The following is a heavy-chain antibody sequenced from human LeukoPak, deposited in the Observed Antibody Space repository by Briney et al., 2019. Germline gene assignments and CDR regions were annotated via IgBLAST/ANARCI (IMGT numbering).Heavy chain of an antibody. CDR3: ARGTYGTMVRGVIIAYGMDV. V-gene: IGHV1-69*13. D-gene: IGHD3-10*01. CDR1: GGTFSSYA. Sequence: SVKVSCKASGGTFSSYAISWVRQAPGQGLEWMGGIIPIFGTANYAQKFQDRVTITADESTSTAYMELSSLRSEDTAVYYCARGTYGTMVRGVIIAYGMDVWGQGTTVTVSS. J-gene: IGHJ6*02. CDR2: IIPIFGTA.